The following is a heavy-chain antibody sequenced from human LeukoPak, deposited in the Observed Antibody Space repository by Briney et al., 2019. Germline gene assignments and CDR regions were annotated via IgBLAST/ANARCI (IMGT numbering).Heavy chain of an antibody. CDR3: ARDPYSRSWSYGMDV. V-gene: IGHV3-7*05. Sequence: GGSLRLSCTASGFTFSTYWMSWVRQTPEKGLECVANIKEEGSEDVYVDSVKGRFTISRDNAKSSLYLQINSLRTEDTAVYYCARDPYSRSWSYGMDVWGQGTTVTVSS. CDR1: GFTFSTYW. CDR2: IKEEGSED. D-gene: IGHD6-13*01. J-gene: IGHJ6*02.